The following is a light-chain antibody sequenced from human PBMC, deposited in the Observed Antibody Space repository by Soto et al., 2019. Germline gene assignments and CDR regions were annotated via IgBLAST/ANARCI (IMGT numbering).Light chain of an antibody. CDR3: QQSHSTPYT. Sequence: DIQMTQSPASLSASVGDRVTITCRASQSISTYLSWYQQKPGKDPHLLIYAASSLQGGVQSRCRGSGAGTDFTLAISRLQPEDFGTYYYQQSHSTPYTYGQGNNLEIK. CDR1: QSISTY. CDR2: AAS. V-gene: IGKV1-39*01. J-gene: IGKJ2*01.